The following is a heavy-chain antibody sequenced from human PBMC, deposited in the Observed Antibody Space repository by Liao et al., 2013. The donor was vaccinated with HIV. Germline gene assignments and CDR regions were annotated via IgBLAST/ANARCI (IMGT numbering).Heavy chain of an antibody. CDR1: GGSFSDYY. CDR3: ARGAGMITFGGVIAAALDY. D-gene: IGHD3-16*02. J-gene: IGHJ4*02. CDR2: IDHSGST. V-gene: IGHV4-34*01. Sequence: QVQLQQWGAGLLKPSETLSLTCAVYGGSFSDYYWSWIRQPPGKGLEWIGEIDHSGSTNYNPSLKSRVTISVDTSKNQFSLKLSSVTAADTAVYYCARGAGMITFGGVIAAALDYWVQGTLVTVSS.